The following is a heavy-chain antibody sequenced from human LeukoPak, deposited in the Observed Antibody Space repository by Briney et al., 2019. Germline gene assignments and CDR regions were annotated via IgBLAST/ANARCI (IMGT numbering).Heavy chain of an antibody. Sequence: GGSLRLSCAASGFTFSSYGMHWVRQAPGKGLEWVAVISYDGSNKYYADSVKGRFTISRDNSKNTLYLQMNSLTAADTAVYYCARGVMAAPQTFDYWGQGTLVTVSS. CDR1: GFTFSSYG. J-gene: IGHJ4*02. CDR2: ISYDGSNK. D-gene: IGHD2-15*01. CDR3: ARGVMAAPQTFDY. V-gene: IGHV3-30*03.